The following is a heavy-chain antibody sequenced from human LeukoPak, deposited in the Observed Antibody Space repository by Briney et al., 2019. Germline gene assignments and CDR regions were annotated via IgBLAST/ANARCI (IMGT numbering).Heavy chain of an antibody. J-gene: IGHJ2*01. CDR3: ARGSPSYAQWHFDL. CDR1: GYTFTGYY. D-gene: IGHD2/OR15-2a*01. V-gene: IGHV1-2*04. Sequence: ASVKVSCKASGYTFTGYYMHWVRQAPGQGLEWMGWINPNSGGTNYQGWVTMTRDTSISTAYMELSSLRSDDTAVYYCARGSPSYAQWHFDLWGRGTLVTVSS. CDR2: INPNSGGT.